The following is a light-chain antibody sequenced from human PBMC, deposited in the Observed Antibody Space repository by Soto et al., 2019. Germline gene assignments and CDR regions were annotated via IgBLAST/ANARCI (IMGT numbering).Light chain of an antibody. CDR3: QQYNSYLYT. V-gene: IGKV1-5*01. CDR2: DAS. J-gene: IGKJ2*01. CDR1: QSISSW. Sequence: DIQMTQSPSTLSASVGDRVTITCRASQSISSWLAWYQQKPGKAPKLLIYDASSLGSGVPSRFSGSGSGTEFTVTISSLQPDDFATYYCQQYNSYLYTFGQGTKLEIK.